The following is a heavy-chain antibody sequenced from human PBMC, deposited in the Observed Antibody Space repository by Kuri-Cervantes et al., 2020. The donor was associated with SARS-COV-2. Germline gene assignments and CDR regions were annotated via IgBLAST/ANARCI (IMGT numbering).Heavy chain of an antibody. CDR2: INPDGSYT. CDR3: VRDGDHWNFDY. CDR1: GFSFSVYW. Sequence: GGSLRLSCSGSGFSFSVYWMSWVRQAPGKGLVWVSRINPDGSYTNNADSVKGRFTLSRDNAKNMLFLQMNSLRAEDTAVYYCVRDGDHWNFDYWGQGTLVTVSS. V-gene: IGHV3-74*01. J-gene: IGHJ4*02. D-gene: IGHD1-1*01.